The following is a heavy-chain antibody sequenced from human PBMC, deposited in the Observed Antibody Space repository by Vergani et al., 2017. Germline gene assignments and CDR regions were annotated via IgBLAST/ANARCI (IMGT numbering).Heavy chain of an antibody. V-gene: IGHV1-8*02. CDR2: MNPNSGNT. CDR3: ARDEGSGSYDYAFDI. D-gene: IGHD1-26*01. Sequence: QVQLVQSGAEVKKPGSSVKVSCKASGGTFSSYTISWVRQATGQGLEWMGWMNPNSGNTGYAQKFQGRVTMTRNTSISTAYMELSSLRSEDTAVYYCARDEGSGSYDYAFDIWGQGTMVTVSS. CDR1: GGTFSSYT. J-gene: IGHJ3*02.